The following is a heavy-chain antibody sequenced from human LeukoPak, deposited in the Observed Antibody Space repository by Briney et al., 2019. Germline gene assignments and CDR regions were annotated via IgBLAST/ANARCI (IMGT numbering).Heavy chain of an antibody. J-gene: IGHJ4*02. Sequence: GGSLILSCTASGFTFGDYAMSWVRQAPGKGLEWVGFIRSKAYGGTTEYAASVKGRFTISRDDSKSIAYLQMNSLKAEDTAVYYCSRSPPYSSSSYWGQGTLVTVSS. CDR3: SRSPPYSSSSY. CDR2: IRSKAYGGTT. CDR1: GFTFGDYA. D-gene: IGHD6-6*01. V-gene: IGHV3-49*04.